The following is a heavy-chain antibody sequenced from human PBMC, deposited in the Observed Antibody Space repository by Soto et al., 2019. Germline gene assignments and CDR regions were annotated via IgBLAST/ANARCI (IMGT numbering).Heavy chain of an antibody. J-gene: IGHJ4*02. CDR2: FYPGDSDT. D-gene: IGHD5-18*01. CDR3: ARGTSDHGDYTYGYDYLDY. Sequence: GASLKISCKGSGYNFPTYWIAWVRPMSGKGLEWMGIFYPGDSDTRYSTSFQGRVTISGDKSITTSQLQWSSRKAANTAIYYCARGTSDHGDYTYGYDYLDYWGPGTLVTVSS. V-gene: IGHV5-51*01. CDR1: GYNFPTYW.